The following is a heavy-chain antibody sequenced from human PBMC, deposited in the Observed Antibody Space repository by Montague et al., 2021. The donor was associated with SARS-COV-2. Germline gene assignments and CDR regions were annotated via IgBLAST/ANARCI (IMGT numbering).Heavy chain of an antibody. Sequence: SETLSLTCTVSGGSISSYYWSWIRQPPGKGLEWIGYIYYSGSTNYNPSLKSRVTISVATSKNQFSMKLSSATAADTAVYYCARLAVGYCTNGVCYIAFDYWGQGTLVTVSS. CDR3: ARLAVGYCTNGVCYIAFDY. D-gene: IGHD2-8*01. CDR1: GGSISSYY. J-gene: IGHJ4*02. CDR2: IYYSGST. V-gene: IGHV4-59*08.